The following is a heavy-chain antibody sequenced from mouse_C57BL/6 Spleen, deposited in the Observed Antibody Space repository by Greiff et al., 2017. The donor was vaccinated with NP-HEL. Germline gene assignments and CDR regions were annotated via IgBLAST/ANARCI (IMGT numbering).Heavy chain of an antibody. D-gene: IGHD4-1*01. Sequence: QVQLKESGPELVKPGASVKISCKASGYAFSSSWMNWVKQRPGKGLEWIRRIYPGDGDTNYNGKFKGKATLTADKSSSTAYMQLSSLTSEDSAVYFCARSTGTYAMDYWGQGTSVTVSS. V-gene: IGHV1-82*01. CDR1: GYAFSSSW. CDR2: IYPGDGDT. CDR3: ARSTGTYAMDY. J-gene: IGHJ4*01.